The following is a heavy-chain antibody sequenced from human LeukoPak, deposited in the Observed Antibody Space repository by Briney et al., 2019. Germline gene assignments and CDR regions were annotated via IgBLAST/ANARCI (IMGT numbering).Heavy chain of an antibody. J-gene: IGHJ4*02. CDR1: GGTFSSYA. V-gene: IGHV1-69*13. CDR2: IIPIFGTA. D-gene: IGHD6-19*01. CDR3: ASRVGSGWYALYFDY. Sequence: ASVKVSSKASGGTFSSYAISWVRQAPGQGLEWMGGIIPIFGTANYAQKFQGRVTITADESTSTAYMELSSLRSEDTAVYYCASRVGSGWYALYFDYWGQGTLVTVSS.